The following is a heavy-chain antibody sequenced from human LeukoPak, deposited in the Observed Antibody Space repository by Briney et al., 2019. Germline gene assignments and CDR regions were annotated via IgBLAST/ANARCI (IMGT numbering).Heavy chain of an antibody. V-gene: IGHV1-3*01. CDR3: AAAPKGKYYFDY. D-gene: IGHD6-13*01. Sequence: ASVKVSCKASGYTFTSYAMHWVRQAPGQRLEWMGWINAGNGNTKYSQKFQGRVTITRDTSASTAYMELSSLRSEDTAVYYCAAAPKGKYYFDYWGQGTLVTASS. CDR1: GYTFTSYA. CDR2: INAGNGNT. J-gene: IGHJ4*02.